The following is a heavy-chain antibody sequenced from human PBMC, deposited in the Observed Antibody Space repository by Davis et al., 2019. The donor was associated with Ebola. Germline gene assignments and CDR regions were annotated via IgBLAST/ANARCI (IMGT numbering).Heavy chain of an antibody. CDR3: AKAYDSSGYAWFGP. V-gene: IGHV4-39*01. CDR1: GGSISSSSYY. D-gene: IGHD3-22*01. Sequence: SETLSLTCTVSGGSISSSSYYWGWIRQPPGKGLEWIGSIYYSGSTYYNPSLKSRVTISVDTSKNQFSLKLSSVTAADTAVYFCAKAYDSSGYAWFGPWGQGTLVTVSS. J-gene: IGHJ5*02. CDR2: IYYSGST.